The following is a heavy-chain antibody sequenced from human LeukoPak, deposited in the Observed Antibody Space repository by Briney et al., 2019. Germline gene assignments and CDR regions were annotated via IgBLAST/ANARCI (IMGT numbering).Heavy chain of an antibody. Sequence: SETLSLTCTVSGGSISSGGYYWSWIRQHPGKGLEWIGYIYYSGSTYYNPSLKSRVTILVDTSKNQFSLKLSSVTAADTAVYYCARADVYYGSGSYILPYFDYWGQGTLVTVSS. D-gene: IGHD3-10*01. J-gene: IGHJ4*02. CDR1: GGSISSGGYY. CDR3: ARADVYYGSGSYILPYFDY. V-gene: IGHV4-31*03. CDR2: IYYSGST.